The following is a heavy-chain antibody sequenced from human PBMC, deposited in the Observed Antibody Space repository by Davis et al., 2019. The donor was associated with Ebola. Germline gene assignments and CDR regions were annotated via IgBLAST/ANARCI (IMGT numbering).Heavy chain of an antibody. J-gene: IGHJ5*02. V-gene: IGHV3-21*01. CDR2: ISSSSNYI. CDR3: MRWSLYSGHDCDL. Sequence: GESLKISCAASGFTFEDYGMSWVRQAPGKGLEWVSFISSSSNYIYYADSVKGRFTVSRDNAKNSLYLQMNSLRAEDTAVYYCMRWSLYSGHDCDLWGQGTLVTVS. CDR1: GFTFEDYG. D-gene: IGHD1-26*01.